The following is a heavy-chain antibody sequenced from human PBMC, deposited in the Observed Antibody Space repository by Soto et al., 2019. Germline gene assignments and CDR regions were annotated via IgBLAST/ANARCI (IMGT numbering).Heavy chain of an antibody. CDR2: IHPGESDT. CDR3: ARHEATYYNFYGMDV. Sequence: PGESLKISCKSYGYSFTTDWIAWVRQMPGKGLEWMGSIHPGESDTRYSPSFQGQVTISADRSITTAYLQWSSLEASGTAMYYCARHEATYYNFYGMDVWGQGTTVTVSS. V-gene: IGHV5-51*01. J-gene: IGHJ6*02. CDR1: GYSFTTDW.